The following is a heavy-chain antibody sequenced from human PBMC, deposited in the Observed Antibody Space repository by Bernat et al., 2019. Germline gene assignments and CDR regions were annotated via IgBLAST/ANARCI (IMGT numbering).Heavy chain of an antibody. V-gene: IGHV3-30*18. CDR2: ISYDGSNK. CDR1: GFTFSSYG. CDR3: AKCRGKGELPPPLDY. Sequence: QVQLVESGGGVVQPGRSLRLSCAASGFTFSSYGMHWVRQAPGKGLEWVAVISYDGSNKYYADSVKGRFTISRDNSKNTLDLQMNSLRAEDTAVYYCAKCRGKGELPPPLDYWGQGTLVTVSS. J-gene: IGHJ4*02. D-gene: IGHD1-26*01.